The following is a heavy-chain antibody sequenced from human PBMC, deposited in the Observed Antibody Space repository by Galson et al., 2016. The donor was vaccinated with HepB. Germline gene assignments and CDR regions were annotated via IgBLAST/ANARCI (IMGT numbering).Heavy chain of an antibody. V-gene: IGHV3-30*04. CDR2: ISFDESNK. CDR1: GFTFSSYT. D-gene: IGHD2-2*01. Sequence: SLRLSCAASGFTFSSYTLHWVRQAPGKGLEWVAVISFDESNKYYADSVKGRFTISRDNSKNTLYLQMNSLSAEDTAMYYCARVRGRRGPAALAYWGQGTLVTVSS. J-gene: IGHJ4*02. CDR3: ARVRGRRGPAALAY.